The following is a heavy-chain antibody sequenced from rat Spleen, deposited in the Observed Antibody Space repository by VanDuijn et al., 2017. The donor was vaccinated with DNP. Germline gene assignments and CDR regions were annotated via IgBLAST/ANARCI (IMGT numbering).Heavy chain of an antibody. Sequence: EVQLVESGGGLVQPGRSMTVSCAASGFTFSNSDMAWVRQAPTKGLEWVASISTSGGVSYYRDSVKGRFTISRDNAKNTQYLQMDSLRSEDTATYYCTTGVYGGYEDWFAYWGRGTLVTVSS. CDR3: TTGVYGGYEDWFAY. CDR1: GFTFSNSD. D-gene: IGHD1-11*01. V-gene: IGHV5S13*01. J-gene: IGHJ3*01. CDR2: ISTSGGVS.